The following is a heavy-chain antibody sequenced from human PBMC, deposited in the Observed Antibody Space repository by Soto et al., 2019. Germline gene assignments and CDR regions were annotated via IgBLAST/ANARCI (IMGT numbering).Heavy chain of an antibody. CDR2: ISAYNGKT. V-gene: IGHV1-18*01. CDR3: ARDAAAGLNDY. D-gene: IGHD6-13*01. CDR1: GYTFTSYG. J-gene: IGHJ4*02. Sequence: QVQLVQSGAEVKKPGASVKVSCKASGYTFTSYGISWVRQAPGQGLEWMGWISAYNGKTKYAQKFQGRVTRTTDTSTSTAYMEVRRLRSDDTAVYYCARDAAAGLNDYWGQGTLVTVAS.